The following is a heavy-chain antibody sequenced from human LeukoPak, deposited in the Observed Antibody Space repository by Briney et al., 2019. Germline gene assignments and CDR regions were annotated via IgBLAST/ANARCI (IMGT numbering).Heavy chain of an antibody. CDR1: GFTVSSNY. CDR2: ISSSGSTI. J-gene: IGHJ4*02. CDR3: AREGAAAGTLATGYFDY. D-gene: IGHD6-13*01. Sequence: GGSLRLSCAASGFTVSSNYMSWVRQAPGKGLEWVSYISSSGSTIYYADSVKGRFTISRDNAKNSLYLQMNSLRAEDTAVHYCAREGAAAGTLATGYFDYWGQGTLVTVSS. V-gene: IGHV3-11*04.